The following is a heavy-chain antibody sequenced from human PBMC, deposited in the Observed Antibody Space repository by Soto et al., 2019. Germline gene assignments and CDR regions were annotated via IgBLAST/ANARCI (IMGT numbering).Heavy chain of an antibody. D-gene: IGHD4-17*01. J-gene: IGHJ4*02. V-gene: IGHV1-8*01. Sequence: ASLKVSCKASGYTFTSYDINWVRQATGQGLEWMGWMNPNIGNTGSAPKFQGRVTMTMDTSISTAYMELSSLRSEDTAVYYCARAVGTVSTSDYWGQGTLVTVSS. CDR1: GYTFTSYD. CDR2: MNPNIGNT. CDR3: ARAVGTVSTSDY.